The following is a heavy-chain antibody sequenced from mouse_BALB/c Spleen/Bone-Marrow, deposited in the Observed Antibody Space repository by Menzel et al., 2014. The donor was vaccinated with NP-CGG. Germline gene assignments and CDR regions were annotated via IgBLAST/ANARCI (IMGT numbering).Heavy chain of an antibody. J-gene: IGHJ2*01. CDR2: INPDSSTI. Sequence: EVKLMESGGGLVQPGGSLKLSCAASGFDFSRYWMSWVRQAPGKGLEWIGEINPDSSTINYTPSLKDKFIISRDNAKNTLYLQMSKVRSEDTALYYCARQGYSGSSDYWGQGTTLTVSS. CDR3: ARQGYSGSSDY. V-gene: IGHV4-1*02. CDR1: GFDFSRYW. D-gene: IGHD1-1*01.